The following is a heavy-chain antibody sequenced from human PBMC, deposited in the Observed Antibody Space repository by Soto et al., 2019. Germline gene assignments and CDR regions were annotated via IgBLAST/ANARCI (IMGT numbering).Heavy chain of an antibody. V-gene: IGHV3-48*03. CDR1: GXXXXXHX. J-gene: IGHJ6*02. CDR2: ISRTANTI. CDR3: ARVIRYYYYGMDV. Sequence: GGSLRLSCXXSGXXXXXHXXNWVRXAPGKGLEWISYISRTANTIYHADSVKGRFTISRDNSKNTLYLQMNSLRVEDTAVYYCARVIRYYYYGMDVWGQGTTVTVSS.